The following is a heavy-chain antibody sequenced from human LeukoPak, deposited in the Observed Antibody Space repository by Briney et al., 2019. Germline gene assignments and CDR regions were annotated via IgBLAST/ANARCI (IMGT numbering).Heavy chain of an antibody. Sequence: ASVKVSCKASGYSFTNYDINWVRQAPGQGPEWMGWISTSTGDTKYTQKFQARVTLTRDTSISTAYMELSSLTSDDTAVYYCAKVLVAATHYLDSWGPGTLVTVSS. D-gene: IGHD2-15*01. CDR2: ISTSTGDT. CDR1: GYSFTNYD. CDR3: AKVLVAATHYLDS. V-gene: IGHV1-2*02. J-gene: IGHJ4*02.